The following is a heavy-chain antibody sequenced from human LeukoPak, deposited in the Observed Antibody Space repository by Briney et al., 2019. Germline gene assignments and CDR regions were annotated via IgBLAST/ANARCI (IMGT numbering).Heavy chain of an antibody. V-gene: IGHV3-74*01. D-gene: IGHD3-10*01. CDR3: ARGPDASGIYRPGDY. CDR1: GFTFSRHW. CDR2: INSDGSST. Sequence: GGSLRLSCAASGFTFSRHWMHWVRQAPGKGLVWVSRINSDGSSTSYAESGKGRFTIPRDNANNILFLQMNSLRAEETAVYYCARGPDASGIYRPGDYWGQGALVTVSS. J-gene: IGHJ4*02.